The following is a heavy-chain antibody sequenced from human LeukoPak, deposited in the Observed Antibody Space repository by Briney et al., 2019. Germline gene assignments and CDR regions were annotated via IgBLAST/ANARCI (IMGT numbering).Heavy chain of an antibody. CDR3: AREEKGPKPLLDY. V-gene: IGHV3-33*01. Sequence: GGSLRLSCAASGFTFSSYGMHWVRQAPGKGLEWVAVIWYDGSNKYYADSVKGRFTISRDNSKNTLYLQMNSLRAEDTAVYYCAREEKGPKPLLDYWGQGTLVTVSS. CDR1: GFTFSSYG. CDR2: IWYDGSNK. J-gene: IGHJ4*02.